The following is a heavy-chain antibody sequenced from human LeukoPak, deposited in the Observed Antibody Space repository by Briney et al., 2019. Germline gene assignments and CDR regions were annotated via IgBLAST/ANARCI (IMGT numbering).Heavy chain of an antibody. V-gene: IGHV3-48*03. CDR3: AKDTSQGRDGSGSSSFDY. D-gene: IGHD3-10*01. Sequence: GGSLRLSCAASGFTFNGYDMDWVRQAPGKGLEWVSYISDSGRNIFYADSVKGRFTISRDNAKNSLYLQMKSLRAEDTAVYYCAKDTSQGRDGSGSSSFDYWGQGTLVTVSS. CDR2: ISDSGRNI. CDR1: GFTFNGYD. J-gene: IGHJ4*02.